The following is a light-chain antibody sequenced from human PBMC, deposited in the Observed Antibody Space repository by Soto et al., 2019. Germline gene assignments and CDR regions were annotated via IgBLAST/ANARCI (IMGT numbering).Light chain of an antibody. Sequence: QSVLTQPASVSGSPGQSITISCTGTSSDVGSYNLVSWYQQHPGKAPKLMIYEVSKRPSGVSNRFSGSKSGNTASLTISGLQAEDEADYYCCSYAGSSTPYVFGTGTEVTVL. CDR1: SSDVGSYNL. CDR3: CSYAGSSTPYV. CDR2: EVS. J-gene: IGLJ1*01. V-gene: IGLV2-23*02.